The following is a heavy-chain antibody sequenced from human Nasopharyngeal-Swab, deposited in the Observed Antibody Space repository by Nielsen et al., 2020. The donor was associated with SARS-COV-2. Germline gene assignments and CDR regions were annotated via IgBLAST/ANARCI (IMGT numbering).Heavy chain of an antibody. CDR2: INWNSGRK. J-gene: IGHJ4*02. CDR3: ARGTADYSNPSFDY. D-gene: IGHD4-11*01. Sequence: GESLKISCAASGFTFDDYTMHWVRQAPGKGLEWVSGINWNSGRKGYADSVKGRFTISRDNAKNSLYLLVNSLRSEDTALYYCARGTADYSNPSFDYWGQGTLVTVPS. V-gene: IGHV3-9*01. CDR1: GFTFDDYT.